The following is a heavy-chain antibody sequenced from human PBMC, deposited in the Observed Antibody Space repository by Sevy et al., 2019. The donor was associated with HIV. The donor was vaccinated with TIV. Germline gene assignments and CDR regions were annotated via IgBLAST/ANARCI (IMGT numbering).Heavy chain of an antibody. V-gene: IGHV4-4*07. D-gene: IGHD3-22*01. CDR2: IYTSGST. CDR1: GGSISSYY. CDR3: ARGLTYYYGSSGYSSGGGFDY. J-gene: IGHJ4*02. Sequence: SETLSLTCTVSGGSISSYYWSWIRQPAGKGLEWIGRIYTSGSTNYNPSLKSRVTMSVDTSKNQFSLKLSSVTAADTAVDYCARGLTYYYGSSGYSSGGGFDYWGQGTLVTVSS.